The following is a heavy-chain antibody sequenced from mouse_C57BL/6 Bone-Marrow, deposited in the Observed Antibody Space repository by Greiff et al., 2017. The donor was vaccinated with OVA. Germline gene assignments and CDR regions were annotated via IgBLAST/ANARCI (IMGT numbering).Heavy chain of an antibody. V-gene: IGHV1-64*01. D-gene: IGHD1-1*01. J-gene: IGHJ3*01. CDR2: IHPNSGST. CDR1: GYTFTSYW. CDR3: VLGTTVVARSAY. Sequence: QVQLQQPGAELVKPGASVKLSCKASGYTFTSYWMHWVKQRPGQGLEWIGMIHPNSGSTNYNEKFKSKATLTVDKSSSTAYMQLSSLTSEDSAVYYCVLGTTVVARSAYWGQGTLVTVSA.